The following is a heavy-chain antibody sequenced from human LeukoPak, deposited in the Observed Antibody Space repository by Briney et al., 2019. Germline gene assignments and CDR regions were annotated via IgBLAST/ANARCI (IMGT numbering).Heavy chain of an antibody. Sequence: PGGTLRLFCAAPGFAFSSYWMHWVRQTQGKGLIYISRINNDGSGANYADSVRGRFTISRDNAENTLYLQMNSLRAEDTAVYYCARPVADTYAPLDYWGQGTLVTVSS. CDR3: ARPVADTYAPLDY. J-gene: IGHJ4*02. V-gene: IGHV3-74*01. CDR1: GFAFSSYW. D-gene: IGHD6-19*01. CDR2: INNDGSGA.